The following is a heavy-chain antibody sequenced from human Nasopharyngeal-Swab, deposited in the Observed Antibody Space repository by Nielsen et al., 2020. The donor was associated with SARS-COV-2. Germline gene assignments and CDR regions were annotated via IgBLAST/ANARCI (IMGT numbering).Heavy chain of an antibody. J-gene: IGHJ6*03. Sequence: VRQAPGKGLEWGSAISGSGGSTYYADSVKGRFTISRHNSKNTLYLQMNSLRAEDTAVYYCARLSGSFYMDVWGKGTTVTVSS. CDR3: ARLSGSFYMDV. D-gene: IGHD3-10*01. V-gene: IGHV3-23*01. CDR2: ISGSGGST.